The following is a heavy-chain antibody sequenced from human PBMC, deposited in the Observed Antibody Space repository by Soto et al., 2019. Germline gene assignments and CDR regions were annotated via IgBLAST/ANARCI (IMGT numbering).Heavy chain of an antibody. Sequence: QVQLQESGPGLVKPSQTLSLTCTVSGGSISSGGYYWSWIRQHPGKGLEWIGYIYYSGSTYYNPSLKCRVTIPVDTSKYQFSRKLSSVPAADTAVYYCAREGGIAGGTPADYWGQGTLVTVSS. CDR1: GGSISSGGYY. D-gene: IGHD1-26*01. J-gene: IGHJ4*02. CDR3: AREGGIAGGTPADY. V-gene: IGHV4-31*03. CDR2: IYYSGST.